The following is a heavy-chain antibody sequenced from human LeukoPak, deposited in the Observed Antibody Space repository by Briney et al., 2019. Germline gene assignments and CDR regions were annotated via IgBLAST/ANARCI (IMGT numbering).Heavy chain of an antibody. CDR2: ISAYNGNT. V-gene: IGHV1-18*01. D-gene: IGHD2-15*01. CDR1: GYTFTSYG. J-gene: IGHJ1*01. Sequence: ASVKVSCKASGYTFTSYGISWVRQAPGQGVEWMGWISAYNGNTNYAQKLQGRVTMTTDTSTSTAYMELRSLRSDDTAVYYCARAAANAEYFQHWGQGTLVTVSS. CDR3: ARAAANAEYFQH.